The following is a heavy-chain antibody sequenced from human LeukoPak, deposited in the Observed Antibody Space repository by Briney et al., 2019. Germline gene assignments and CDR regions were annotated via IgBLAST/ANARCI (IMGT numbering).Heavy chain of an antibody. J-gene: IGHJ4*02. D-gene: IGHD2-8*01. CDR2: ISPYNDNT. CDR1: GYTFTNYG. V-gene: IGHV1-18*01. CDR3: TRTVLDCKNGVCYDY. Sequence: GASVKVSCKTSGYTFTNYGISWVRQAPGQGLEWMGWISPYNDNTIYAQKLQGRVTVTTDTSTSTAYMELRSLRSDDTAVYYCTRTVLDCKNGVCYDYWGQGTLVTVSS.